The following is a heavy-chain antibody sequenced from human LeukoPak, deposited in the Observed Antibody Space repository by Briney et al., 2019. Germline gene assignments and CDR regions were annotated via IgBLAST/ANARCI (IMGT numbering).Heavy chain of an antibody. CDR3: VRDVSSGWAFDY. J-gene: IGHJ4*01. D-gene: IGHD6-19*01. CDR2: VNQDGTQK. CDR1: GFTFTKYW. Sequence: GGSLTLSCSASGFTFTKYWMSWIRQLPGQGLEWVANVNQDGTQKYYVDSVKGRFTNSRDNARNLLYLQMNSLRAEDTAVYYCVRDVSSGWAFDYWGHGTLVTVSS. V-gene: IGHV3-7*01.